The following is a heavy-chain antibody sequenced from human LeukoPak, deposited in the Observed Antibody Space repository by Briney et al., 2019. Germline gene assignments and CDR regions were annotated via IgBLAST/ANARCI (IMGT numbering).Heavy chain of an antibody. J-gene: IGHJ5*02. V-gene: IGHV1-18*01. CDR2: ISAYNGNT. Sequence: ASVKVSCKASGYTFTSYGISWVRQAPGQGGEWMGWISAYNGNTNYVQKLQGRVTITTVTSTSTAYMDLRSLRSDDTAVYYCARDGRPFLEWLYTNWFDPWGQGTLVTVSS. CDR1: GYTFTSYG. D-gene: IGHD3-3*01. CDR3: ARDGRPFLEWLYTNWFDP.